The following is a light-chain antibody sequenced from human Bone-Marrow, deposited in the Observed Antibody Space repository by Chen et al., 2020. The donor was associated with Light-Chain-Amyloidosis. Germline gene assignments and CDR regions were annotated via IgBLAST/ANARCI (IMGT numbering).Light chain of an antibody. CDR3: SSYTITNTLV. V-gene: IGLV2-14*01. J-gene: IGLJ1*01. CDR1: SSDVGGDNH. Sequence: QSALTQPASVSGSPGPSLTISCTGTSSDVGGDNHVSWYQQHPDKAPKLMIYEVTNRPSWVPDRFAGSKSDKTASLTISGLQTEDEADYFCSSYTITNTLVFGSGTRVTVL. CDR2: EVT.